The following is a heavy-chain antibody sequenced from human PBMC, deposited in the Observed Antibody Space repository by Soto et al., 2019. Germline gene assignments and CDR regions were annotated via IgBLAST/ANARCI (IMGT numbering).Heavy chain of an antibody. CDR1: GVSFSGYY. J-gene: IGHJ6*02. D-gene: IGHD3-3*01. CDR2: INHSGST. CDR3: AREGEYYDFWSGKYDYYYYYGMDV. V-gene: IGHV4-34*01. Sequence: PSETLSLTCAVYGVSFSGYYWSWIRQPPGKGLEWIGEINHSGSTNYNPSLKSRVTISVDTSKNQFSLKLSSVTAADTAVYYCAREGEYYDFWSGKYDYYYYYGMDVWGQGTTVTVSS.